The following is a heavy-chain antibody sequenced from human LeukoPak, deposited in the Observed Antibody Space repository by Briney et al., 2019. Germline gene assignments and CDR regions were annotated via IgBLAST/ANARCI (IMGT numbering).Heavy chain of an antibody. CDR2: IYHSGST. V-gene: IGHV4-38-2*01. Sequence: PSETLSLTCAVSGYSISSGYYWGWIRQPPGKGLEWIGSIYHSGSTYYNPSLKRRVTISVDPSKNQFSLKLSSVTAADTAVYYCATLSLDSSSYHDYWGQGTLVTVSS. D-gene: IGHD3-22*01. CDR3: ATLSLDSSSYHDY. J-gene: IGHJ4*02. CDR1: GYSISSGYY.